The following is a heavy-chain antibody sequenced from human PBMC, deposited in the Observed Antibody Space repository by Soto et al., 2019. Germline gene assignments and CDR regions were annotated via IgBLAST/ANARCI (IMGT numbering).Heavy chain of an antibody. V-gene: IGHV3-23*01. J-gene: IGHJ4*02. CDR3: AKHDDGNFWSGSVDFDY. D-gene: IGHD3-3*01. CDR2: ISGSGGST. CDR1: GFTFSSYA. Sequence: EVQLLESGGGLVQPGGSLRLSCAASGFTFSSYAMSWVRQAPGKGLEWVSAISGSGGSTYYADSVKGRFTISRDNSKNTLYLQMNSLRAEDTAVYYCAKHDDGNFWSGSVDFDYWGQGTLVTVSS.